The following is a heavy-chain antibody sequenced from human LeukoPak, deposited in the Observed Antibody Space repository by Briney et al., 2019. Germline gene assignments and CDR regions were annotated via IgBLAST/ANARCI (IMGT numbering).Heavy chain of an antibody. Sequence: ASVKVSCKASGYTFTSYYMHWVRQAPGQGLEWMGIINPSGGSTSYAQEFQGRVTMTRDTSTSTVYMELSSLRSEDTAVYYCSTLIAAAGFDYWGQGTLVTVSS. CDR3: STLIAAAGFDY. CDR2: INPSGGST. CDR1: GYTFTSYY. V-gene: IGHV1-46*01. J-gene: IGHJ4*02. D-gene: IGHD6-13*01.